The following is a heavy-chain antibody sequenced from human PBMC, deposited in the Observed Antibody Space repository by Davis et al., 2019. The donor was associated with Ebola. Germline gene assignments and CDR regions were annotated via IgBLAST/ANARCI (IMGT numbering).Heavy chain of an antibody. CDR1: GFTFSGYA. CDR2: ISGSGGST. Sequence: GESLKISCAASGFTFSGYAMSWVRQAPGKGLEWVSAISGSGGSTYYADSVKGRFTISRDNAKNSVYLQMNSLRDEDTAVYYCARGWGIVTFDYWGQGALVTVSS. CDR3: ARGWGIVTFDY. D-gene: IGHD3-16*01. V-gene: IGHV3-23*01. J-gene: IGHJ4*02.